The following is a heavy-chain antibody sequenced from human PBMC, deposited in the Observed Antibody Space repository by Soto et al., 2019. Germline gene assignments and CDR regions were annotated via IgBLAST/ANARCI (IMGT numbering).Heavy chain of an antibody. J-gene: IGHJ6*02. CDR3: AKGQFYSSSSRYYYYGMDV. CDR1: GFTFSSYA. Sequence: PGGSLRLSCAASGFTFSSYAMSWVRQAPGKGLEWVSAISGSGGSTYYADSVKGRFTISRDNSKNTLYLQMNSLRAEDTAVYYCAKGQFYSSSSRYYYYGMDVWGQGTTVTVSS. D-gene: IGHD6-6*01. V-gene: IGHV3-23*01. CDR2: ISGSGGST.